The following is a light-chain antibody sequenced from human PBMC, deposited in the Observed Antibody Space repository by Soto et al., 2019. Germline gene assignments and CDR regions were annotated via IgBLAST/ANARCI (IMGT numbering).Light chain of an antibody. V-gene: IGKV1-39*01. CDR3: QQSYSTPQELT. CDR2: AAS. Sequence: DIQMTQSPSSLSASVGDRVTITCRASQSISNYLNWYQQKPGKAPKLLIYAASCLQSGVPSRFSGSGSGTDFTLTISSLQPEDFATYYCQQSYSTPQELTFGGGTKVEI. J-gene: IGKJ4*01. CDR1: QSISNY.